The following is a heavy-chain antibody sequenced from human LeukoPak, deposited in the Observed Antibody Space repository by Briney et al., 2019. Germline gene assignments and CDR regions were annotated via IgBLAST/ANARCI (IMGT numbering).Heavy chain of an antibody. CDR3: ARENESGDYYYYYYYGMDV. Sequence: PGGSLRLSCAASGFTFSSYAMHWVRQAPGKGLEWVAVISYDGSNKYYADSVKGRFTISRDNSKNTLYLQMNSLRAEDTAVYYCARENESGDYYYYYYYGMDVWGQGTTVTVSS. J-gene: IGHJ6*02. V-gene: IGHV3-30-3*01. CDR2: ISYDGSNK. CDR1: GFTFSSYA. D-gene: IGHD4-17*01.